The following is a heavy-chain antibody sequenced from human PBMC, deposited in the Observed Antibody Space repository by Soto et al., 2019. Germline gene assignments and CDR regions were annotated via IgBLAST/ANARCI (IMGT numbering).Heavy chain of an antibody. CDR2: MNPNSGNT. J-gene: IGHJ6*02. D-gene: IGHD3-3*01. Sequence: GASVKVSCKASGYTFTSYDINWVRQATGQGLEWMGWMNPNSGNTGYAQKFQGRVTMTRNTSISTAYMELSSLRSEDTAVYYCARGALPYGVTIFGVVRNYYGMDVWGQGTTVTVSS. CDR3: ARGALPYGVTIFGVVRNYYGMDV. CDR1: GYTFTSYD. V-gene: IGHV1-8*01.